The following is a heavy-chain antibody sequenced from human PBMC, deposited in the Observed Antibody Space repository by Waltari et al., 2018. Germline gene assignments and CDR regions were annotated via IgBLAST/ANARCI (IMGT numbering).Heavy chain of an antibody. D-gene: IGHD3-16*01. CDR2: ISYDGTDK. J-gene: IGHJ4*02. Sequence: QVQLVESGGGVVQPGRSLRLSCAASGFTFPSYAMHWVRQAPGKGLEWVAVISYDGTDKYYADSVKGRFIISRDNSKNTLYLQMNSLRTEDTAVYYCARGGIFDYWGQGTLVTVSS. CDR1: GFTFPSYA. CDR3: ARGGIFDY. V-gene: IGHV3-30*01.